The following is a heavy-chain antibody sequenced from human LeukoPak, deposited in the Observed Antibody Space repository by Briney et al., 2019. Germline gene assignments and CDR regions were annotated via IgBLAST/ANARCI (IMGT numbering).Heavy chain of an antibody. CDR3: AKDSSDILTGYSYYYYYYMDV. D-gene: IGHD3-9*01. V-gene: IGHV3-23*01. J-gene: IGHJ6*03. Sequence: GGSLRLSCAASGFTFSTFAMSWVRQAPGKGLEWVSAISGSGSGTYYADSVKGRFTISRDNSKNTLYLQMNSLRAEDTAVYYCAKDSSDILTGYSYYYYYYMDVWGKGTTVTVSS. CDR1: GFTFSTFA. CDR2: ISGSGSGT.